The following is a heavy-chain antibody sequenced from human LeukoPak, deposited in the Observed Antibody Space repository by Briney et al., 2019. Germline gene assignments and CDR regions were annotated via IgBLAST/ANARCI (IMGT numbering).Heavy chain of an antibody. V-gene: IGHV3-23*01. CDR1: GFTFSSYE. J-gene: IGHJ5*02. CDR3: AKGGLVHRFDP. Sequence: PGGSLRLSCAASGFTFSSYEMNWVRQAPGKGLEWVSGISGSGDNTYYADSVKGRFTISRDNSKNTLYLQMNSLRADDTAVYYCAKGGLVHRFDPWGQGTLVTVSS. CDR2: ISGSGDNT.